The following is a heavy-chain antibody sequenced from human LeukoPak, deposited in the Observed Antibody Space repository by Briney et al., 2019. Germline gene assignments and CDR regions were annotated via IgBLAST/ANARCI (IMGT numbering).Heavy chain of an antibody. Sequence: SETLSLTCSVSGNSISSAFYWGWIRQPPGKGLEWIGSMSHRGSTYYNPSLKSRVTMSVDTSQNQFSLKLSSVTAADTAVYYCATQILLCHYYWGQGTLVTVSS. D-gene: IGHD3-10*01. CDR1: GNSISSAFY. CDR2: MSHRGST. V-gene: IGHV4-38-2*02. J-gene: IGHJ4*02. CDR3: ATQILLCHYY.